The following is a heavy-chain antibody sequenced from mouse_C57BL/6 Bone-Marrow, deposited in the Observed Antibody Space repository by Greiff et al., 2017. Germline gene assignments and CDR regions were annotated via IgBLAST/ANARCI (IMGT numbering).Heavy chain of an antibody. CDR2: IHPNSGST. Sequence: QVQLQQPGAELVKPGASVKLSCKASGYTFTSYWMHWVKQRPGQGLEWIGMIHPNSGSTNYNEKFKSKATLTVDKSSSTAYMQLSSLTSEDSAVYYCAREGYYYGTWYFDVWGTGTTVTVSS. D-gene: IGHD1-1*01. V-gene: IGHV1-64*01. J-gene: IGHJ1*03. CDR1: GYTFTSYW. CDR3: AREGYYYGTWYFDV.